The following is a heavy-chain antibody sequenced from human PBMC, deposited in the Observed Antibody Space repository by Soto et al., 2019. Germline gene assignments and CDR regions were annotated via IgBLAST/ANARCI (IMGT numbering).Heavy chain of an antibody. Sequence: HVQLVGSGGGVVQPGRSRRLSGAAYGVTFRSYGMHWGRQAPRKRLECVAVISYDGSNKYYADYVKGRFTISRDNSKNTLYLQLNSLRAEDTAVYYCAKDHQSGSFEGRNTGFDPWGQGTLVTVSS. CDR3: AKDHQSGSFEGRNTGFDP. V-gene: IGHV3-30*18. D-gene: IGHD3-16*02. CDR2: ISYDGSNK. J-gene: IGHJ5*02. CDR1: GVTFRSYG.